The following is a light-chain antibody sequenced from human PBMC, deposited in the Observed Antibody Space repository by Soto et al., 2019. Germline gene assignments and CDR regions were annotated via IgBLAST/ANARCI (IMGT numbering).Light chain of an antibody. CDR1: QSISSN. CDR3: QQYINWPYT. Sequence: EIVMTQSPATLSVSPGERATLSCRASQSISSNLAWYQQKPGQAPRLLMYGASVRATGIPASFSGSGSGSEFSLTISSLQSEDSAVYYCQQYINWPYTFGQGTKLEIK. CDR2: GAS. V-gene: IGKV3-15*01. J-gene: IGKJ2*01.